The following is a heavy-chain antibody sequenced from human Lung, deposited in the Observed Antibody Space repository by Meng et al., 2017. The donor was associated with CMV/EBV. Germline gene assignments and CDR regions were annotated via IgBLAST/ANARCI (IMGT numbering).Heavy chain of an antibody. CDR3: ARVLGYCSSTSCYRRSHSPLDWFDP. CDR2: IYYSGST. D-gene: IGHD2-2*01. J-gene: IGHJ5*02. CDR1: GGSISSYY. V-gene: IGHV4-59*01. Sequence: SETLSLTCTVSGGSISSYYWSWIRQPPGKGLEWIGYIYYSGSTNYNPSLKSRVTISVDTSKNQFSLKLSSVTAADTAVYYCARVLGYCSSTSCYRRSHSPLDWFDPWXQGHXVTVDS.